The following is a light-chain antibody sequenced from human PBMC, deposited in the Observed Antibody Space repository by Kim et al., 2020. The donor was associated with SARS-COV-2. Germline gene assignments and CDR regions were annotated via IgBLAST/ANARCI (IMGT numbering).Light chain of an antibody. CDR1: QGISTW. V-gene: IGKV1-5*03. CDR3: QHYNNYPLT. J-gene: IGKJ1*01. CDR2: KAS. Sequence: DIQMTQSPSTLSASVGDRVTISCRASQGISTWLAWHQQKPGKAPKALIYKASNLESGVPSRFSGHGSGTEFTLTISSLQPEDFGTYYCQHYNNYPLTFGQGTKVEIK.